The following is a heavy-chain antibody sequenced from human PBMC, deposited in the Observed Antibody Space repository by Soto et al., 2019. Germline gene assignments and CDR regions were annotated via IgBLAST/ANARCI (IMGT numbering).Heavy chain of an antibody. CDR1: GFTFSSYG. CDR3: AKDPPLGYFFCTSCYSRTHYYGMDV. D-gene: IGHD2-2*01. Sequence: PGGSLRLSCAASGFTFSSYGMHWVRQAPGKGLEWVAVISYDGGNKYYADSVKGRFTISRDNSKNTLYLQMNSLRAEDTAVYYFAKDPPLGYFFCTSCYSRTHYYGMDVWGQGTTVTVSS. V-gene: IGHV3-30*18. CDR2: ISYDGGNK. J-gene: IGHJ6*02.